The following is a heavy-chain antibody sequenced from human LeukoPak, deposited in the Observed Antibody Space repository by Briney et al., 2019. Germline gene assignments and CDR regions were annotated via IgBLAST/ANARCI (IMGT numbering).Heavy chain of an antibody. CDR2: ISGSGGST. D-gene: IGHD4-11*01. Sequence: GGSLRLSCAASGFTFSSYAMSSVRQAPGKGLEWVSAISGSGGSTYYADSVKGRFTISRDNSKNTLYLQMNSLRAEDTALYYCDRVGYSNYGPQAYYYYYMDVWGKGTTVTVSS. V-gene: IGHV3-23*01. CDR3: DRVGYSNYGPQAYYYYYMDV. CDR1: GFTFSSYA. J-gene: IGHJ6*03.